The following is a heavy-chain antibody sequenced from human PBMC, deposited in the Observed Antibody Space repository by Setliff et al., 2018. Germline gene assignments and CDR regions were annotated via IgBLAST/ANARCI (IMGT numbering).Heavy chain of an antibody. CDR2: MKQDGSEI. CDR1: GFSFNRHW. CDR3: ARDQVVARVHGFDI. J-gene: IGHJ3*02. V-gene: IGHV3-7*03. D-gene: IGHD2-15*01. Sequence: PGESLRLSCEASGFSFNRHWMTWVRQAPGKGLEWVANMKQDGSEIYYVDSVKGRFTISRDNGKSTLYLQMNSLRADDTAVYYCARDQVVARVHGFDIWGRGTKVT.